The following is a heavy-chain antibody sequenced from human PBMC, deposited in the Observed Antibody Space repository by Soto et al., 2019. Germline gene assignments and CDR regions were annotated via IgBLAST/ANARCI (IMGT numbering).Heavy chain of an antibody. CDR3: AHTLPPWGGMDV. CDR1: GFSLSTSGVG. Sequence: QITLKESGPTLVKPTQTLTLTCTFSGFSLSTSGVGVGWIRQPPGKALEWLALIYWDDDKRYSPSLKRRLTITNATSKNQVVLTKTNMDPVDTATYYCAHTLPPWGGMDVWGQGTTVTVSS. V-gene: IGHV2-5*02. CDR2: IYWDDDK. D-gene: IGHD7-27*01. J-gene: IGHJ6*02.